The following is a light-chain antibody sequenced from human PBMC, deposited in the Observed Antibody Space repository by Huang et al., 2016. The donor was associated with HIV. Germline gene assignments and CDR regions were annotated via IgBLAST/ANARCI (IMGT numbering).Light chain of an antibody. CDR1: QSVSTY. CDR3: QQRGNWPFT. V-gene: IGKV3-11*01. CDR2: DVS. Sequence: ELVLTQSPATLSLSPGERATLSCRASQSVSTYLAWFQQKRGQPPRLLIYDVSNRATGIPARFRGSGSGTDFTLTISRLEPEDFAVYYCQQRGNWPFTFGQGTRLEIK. J-gene: IGKJ5*01.